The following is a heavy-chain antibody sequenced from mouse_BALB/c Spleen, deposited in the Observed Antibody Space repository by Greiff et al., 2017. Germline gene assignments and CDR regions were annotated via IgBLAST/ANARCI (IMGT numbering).Heavy chain of an antibody. CDR2: INSSGGST. J-gene: IGHJ4*01. D-gene: IGHD1-1*01. CDR1: GFTFSSYG. V-gene: IGHV5-6-3*01. CDR3: ARLLGAMDD. Sequence: EVKLMESGGGLVQPGGSLKLSCAASGFTFSSYGMSWVRQTPDKRLELVATINSSGGSTYYPDSVKGRFTISRDNAKNTLYLQMSSLKSEDTAMYYCARLLGAMDDWGEGTSVTVSS.